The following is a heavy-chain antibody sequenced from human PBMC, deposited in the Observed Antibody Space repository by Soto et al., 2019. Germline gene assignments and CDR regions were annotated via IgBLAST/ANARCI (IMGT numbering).Heavy chain of an antibody. D-gene: IGHD1-26*01. CDR2: IRSKAYGGTT. CDR1: GFTFGDYA. Sequence: GGSLRLSCTASGFTFGDYAMSWVRQAPGKGLEWVGFIRSKAYGGTTEYAASVKGRFTISRDDSKSIAYLQMNSLKTEDTAVYYCTRDPPWVGGAHTFVFDYWGQGTLVTVSS. J-gene: IGHJ4*02. CDR3: TRDPPWVGGAHTFVFDY. V-gene: IGHV3-49*04.